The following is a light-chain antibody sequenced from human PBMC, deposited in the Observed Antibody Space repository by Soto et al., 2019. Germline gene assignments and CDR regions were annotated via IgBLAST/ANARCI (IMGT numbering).Light chain of an antibody. J-gene: IGKJ1*01. CDR2: RVS. Sequence: DIVMTQSPLSLPVTLGQPASISCRSSQSLVHSDGNTYLNWFQQRPGQSPRRLTYRVSNRDSGVPDRFSGIGSATDFTLKISRVEAEDVGVYSCMQGTYRRTFGQGTKVEIK. V-gene: IGKV2-30*02. CDR3: MQGTYRRT. CDR1: QSLVHSDGNTY.